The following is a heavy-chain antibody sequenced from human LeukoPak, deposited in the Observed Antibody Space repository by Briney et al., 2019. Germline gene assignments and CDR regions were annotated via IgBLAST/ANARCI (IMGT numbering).Heavy chain of an antibody. J-gene: IGHJ4*02. CDR2: ISGSGGST. V-gene: IGHV3-23*01. CDR3: AKIPYYYGSGSYPPLSYYFDY. D-gene: IGHD3-10*01. CDR1: GFTFSSYA. Sequence: QAGGSLRLSCAASGFTFSSYAMSWVRQAPGKGLEWVSAISGSGGSTYYADSVKGRFTISRDNSKNTLYLQMNSLRAEDTAVYYCAKIPYYYGSGSYPPLSYYFDYWGQGTLVTVSS.